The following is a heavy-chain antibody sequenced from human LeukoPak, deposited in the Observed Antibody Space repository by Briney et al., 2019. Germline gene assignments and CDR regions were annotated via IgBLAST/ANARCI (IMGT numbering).Heavy chain of an antibody. J-gene: IGHJ5*02. CDR1: GFTFSSYA. D-gene: IGHD2-15*01. V-gene: IGHV3-23*01. CDR2: ISGSGGST. CDR3: ARARYCSGGSCYPDLFDP. Sequence: GGSLRLSCAASGFTFSSYAMSWVRQAPGKGLEWVSAISGSGGSTYYADSVKGRFTISRDNAENSLYLQMNSLRAEDTAVYYCARARYCSGGSCYPDLFDPWGQGTLVTVSS.